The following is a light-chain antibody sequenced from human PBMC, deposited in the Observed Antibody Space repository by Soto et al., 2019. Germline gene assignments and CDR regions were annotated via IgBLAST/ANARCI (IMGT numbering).Light chain of an antibody. CDR1: QTSDNY. V-gene: IGKV1-39*01. J-gene: IGKJ2*01. Sequence: DIPMTQSPSSLSASVGDRVTISCRTSQTSDNYLNWYQQKPGKAPQLLISAASNLQSGVPSRFSGSGSGTDFTLTISSLRPEDYATYYCHQTYNTLYTFGQGTKVEIK. CDR2: AAS. CDR3: HQTYNTLYT.